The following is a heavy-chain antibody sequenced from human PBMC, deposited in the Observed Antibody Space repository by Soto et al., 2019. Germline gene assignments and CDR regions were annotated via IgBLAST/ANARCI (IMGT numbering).Heavy chain of an antibody. V-gene: IGHV3-48*02. CDR1: GFTISSYS. CDR2: ISSSSSTT. CDR3: ARDSPYSSSWYDLNWFDP. J-gene: IGHJ5*02. D-gene: IGHD6-13*01. Sequence: SLRLSCAASGFTISSYSMNWVRQAPGKGLEWVSYISSSSSTTYYADSVKGRFTISRDNAKNSLYLQMNSLRDEDTAVYYCARDSPYSSSWYDLNWFDPWGQGTLVTVSS.